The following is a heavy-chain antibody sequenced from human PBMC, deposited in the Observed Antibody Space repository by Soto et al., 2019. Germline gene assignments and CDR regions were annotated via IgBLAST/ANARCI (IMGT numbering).Heavy chain of an antibody. Sequence: GPPVKVSCKVSGYTLTELSMHWVRQAPGKGLEWMGGFDPEDGETIYAQKFQGRVTMTEDTSTDTAYMELSSLRSEDTAVYYCAGIGRYCSGGSCYGGYAFDIWGQGTMVTVSS. CDR2: FDPEDGET. V-gene: IGHV1-24*01. CDR1: GYTLTELS. D-gene: IGHD2-15*01. CDR3: AGIGRYCSGGSCYGGYAFDI. J-gene: IGHJ3*02.